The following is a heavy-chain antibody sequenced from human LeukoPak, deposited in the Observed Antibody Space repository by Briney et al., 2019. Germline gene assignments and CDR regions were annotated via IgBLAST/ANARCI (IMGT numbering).Heavy chain of an antibody. CDR3: ARVVSYYGSSYRLLDL. J-gene: IGHJ2*01. D-gene: IGHD3-10*01. CDR2: VNLQGST. CDR1: GGSITNTNY. Sequence: PSETLSLTCGVSGGSITNTNYWTWVRQPPGKGLEWIGEVNLQGSTNYNPSLMGRVAISVDTSENHISLQLTSVTAADTAVYYCARVVSYYGSSYRLLDLWGRGTLVTVSS. V-gene: IGHV4-4*02.